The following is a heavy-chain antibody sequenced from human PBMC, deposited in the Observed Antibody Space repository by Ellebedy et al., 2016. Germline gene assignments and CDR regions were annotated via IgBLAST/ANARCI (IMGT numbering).Heavy chain of an antibody. J-gene: IGHJ3*02. CDR2: IWYDGSNK. CDR3: AKHSGRNWNYLVDAFDI. CDR1: GFTFSSYG. Sequence: GGSLRLXCAASGFTFSSYGMHWVRQAPGKGLEWVAVIWYDGSNKYYADSVKGRFTISRDNSKNTLYLQMNSLRAEDTAVYYCAKHSGRNWNYLVDAFDIWGQGTMVTVSS. D-gene: IGHD1-7*01. V-gene: IGHV3-33*06.